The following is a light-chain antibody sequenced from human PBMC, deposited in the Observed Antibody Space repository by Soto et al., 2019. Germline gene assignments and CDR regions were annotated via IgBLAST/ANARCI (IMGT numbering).Light chain of an antibody. V-gene: IGKV1-39*01. Sequence: DIKMTQSPSSLSASVGNRVTITCRGSQSISNYLNWYQQKPGKAPKPLIYGTSSLQSGVPSRFSGSGSGTDFTLTISSLQPEDFATYYCQQSYGSPPYTFGQGTRLEI. J-gene: IGKJ5*01. CDR2: GTS. CDR1: QSISNY. CDR3: QQSYGSPPYT.